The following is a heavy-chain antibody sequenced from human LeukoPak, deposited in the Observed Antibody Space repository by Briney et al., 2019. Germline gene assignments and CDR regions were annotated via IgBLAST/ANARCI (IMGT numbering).Heavy chain of an antibody. CDR2: ISGSGGST. V-gene: IGHV3-23*01. CDR3: AKDLGYYDSSENSKDY. Sequence: GGSLRLSCAASGFTFSSYAMSWVRQAPGKGLEWVSAISGSGGSTYYADSVKGRFTISRDNSKNTLYLQMNSLRAEDTAVYYCAKDLGYYDSSENSKDYWGQGTLVTVSS. D-gene: IGHD3-22*01. CDR1: GFTFSSYA. J-gene: IGHJ4*02.